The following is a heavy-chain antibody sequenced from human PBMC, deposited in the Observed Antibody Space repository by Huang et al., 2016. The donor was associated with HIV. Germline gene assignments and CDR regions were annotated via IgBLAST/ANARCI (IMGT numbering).Heavy chain of an antibody. V-gene: IGHV1-3*01. CDR3: ARWGGYCSGGSCFDY. D-gene: IGHD2-15*01. Sequence: QVQLVQSGAEVKKPGASVKVSCKASGYTFTSYAMHWVRQAPGQRLEWMGRINADNGNTKYSQKFQGRVTITRDTSASTAYMELSSLRSEDTAVYYCARWGGYCSGGSCFDYWGQGTLVTVSS. CDR1: GYTFTSYA. J-gene: IGHJ4*02. CDR2: INADNGNT.